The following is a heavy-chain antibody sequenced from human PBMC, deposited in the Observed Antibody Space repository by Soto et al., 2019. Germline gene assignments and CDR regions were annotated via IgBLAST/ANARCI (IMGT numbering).Heavy chain of an antibody. CDR1: GDSVSSNSAA. CDR2: TYSRSKWYN. CDR3: ARLVGREADS. D-gene: IGHD2-8*02. Sequence: SQTLSLTCAISGDSVSSNSAAWNWIRQSSSRGLEWLGRTYSRSKWYNDYAVSVESRITINPDTSRNLFSLQLNSVTSEDTAVYYCARLVGREADSWGKGTLVTVSS. V-gene: IGHV6-1*01. J-gene: IGHJ4*02.